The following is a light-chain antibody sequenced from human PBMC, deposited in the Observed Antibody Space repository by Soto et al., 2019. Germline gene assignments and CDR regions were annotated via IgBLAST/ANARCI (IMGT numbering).Light chain of an antibody. V-gene: IGLV1-44*01. CDR1: SSNIGNNF. CDR2: SND. CDR3: QSHDTKLDSVV. J-gene: IGLJ2*01. Sequence: QSVLTQPPSASGTPGQRVTISCSGSSSNIGNNFVCWYQQFPGTAPKLLIDSNDQRPSGVPARFSGSKSGASASLAITGLQAEDEADYYCQSHDTKLDSVVFGGGTKVTVL.